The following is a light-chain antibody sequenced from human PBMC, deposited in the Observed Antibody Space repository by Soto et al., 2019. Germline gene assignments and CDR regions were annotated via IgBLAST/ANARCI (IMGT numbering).Light chain of an antibody. Sequence: EIVLTQSPGTLSLSPGERATLSCRASQSVSSSYLAWYQQKPGQAPRLLIYGASRSATGIPDRFSGSGSGTDFTLTISRLEPEDFAVYYCQQYGSSPLFTFGPGTKVDIK. CDR2: GAS. V-gene: IGKV3-20*01. CDR1: QSVSSSY. J-gene: IGKJ3*01. CDR3: QQYGSSPLFT.